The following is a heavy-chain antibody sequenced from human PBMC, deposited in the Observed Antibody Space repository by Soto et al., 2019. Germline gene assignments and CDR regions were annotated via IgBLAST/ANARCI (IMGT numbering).Heavy chain of an antibody. V-gene: IGHV4-39*02. CDR2: IYYSGST. Sequence: QLQLQESGPGLVKPSETLSLTCTVSGGSISTSSYSWGWIRQPPGKGLEWIGSIYYSGSTYDNPSLKSRVTISLDMSKNQFYLTLTSVTAADTAVYYCAREESVRGGPLFDPWGQGTLVTVSS. CDR3: AREESVRGGPLFDP. D-gene: IGHD3-10*01. J-gene: IGHJ5*02. CDR1: GGSISTSSYS.